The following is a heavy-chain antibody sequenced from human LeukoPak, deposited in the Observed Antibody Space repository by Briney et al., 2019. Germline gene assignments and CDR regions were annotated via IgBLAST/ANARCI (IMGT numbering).Heavy chain of an antibody. J-gene: IGHJ4*02. V-gene: IGHV3-21*04. CDR1: GFTFSSYS. CDR3: AKDPRGYSYGYWSGPYFDY. Sequence: AGGSLRLSCAASGFTFSSYSMNWVRQAPGKGLEWVSSISSSSSYIYYADSVKGRFTISRDNAKNSLYLQMNSLRAEDTAVYYCAKDPRGYSYGYWSGPYFDYWGQGTLVTVSS. D-gene: IGHD5-18*01. CDR2: ISSSSSYI.